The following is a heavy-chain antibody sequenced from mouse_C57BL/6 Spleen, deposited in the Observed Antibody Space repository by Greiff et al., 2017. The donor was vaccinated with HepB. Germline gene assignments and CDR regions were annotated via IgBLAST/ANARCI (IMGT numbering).Heavy chain of an antibody. Sequence: QVHVKQPGAELVKPGASVKLSCKASGYTFTSYWMHWVKQRPGQGLEWIGMIHPNSGSTNYNEKFKSKATLTVDKSSSTAYMQLSSLTSEDSAVYYCASGYSNYLAYWGQGTLVTVSA. D-gene: IGHD2-5*01. V-gene: IGHV1-64*01. J-gene: IGHJ3*01. CDR2: IHPNSGST. CDR1: GYTFTSYW. CDR3: ASGYSNYLAY.